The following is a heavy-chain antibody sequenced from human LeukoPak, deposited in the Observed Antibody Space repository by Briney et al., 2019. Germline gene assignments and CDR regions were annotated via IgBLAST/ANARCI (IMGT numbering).Heavy chain of an antibody. CDR3: ARAHYDILTGPNYFDY. D-gene: IGHD3-9*01. CDR2: ISSSSSYI. V-gene: IGHV3-21*01. Sequence: GGSLRLSCAASGFTFSSYSMNWVRQAPGKGLEWVSSISSSSSYIYYADSVKGRFTISRDNAMDSLYLQMNSLRAEDTAVYYCARAHYDILTGPNYFDYWGQGTLVTVSS. CDR1: GFTFSSYS. J-gene: IGHJ4*02.